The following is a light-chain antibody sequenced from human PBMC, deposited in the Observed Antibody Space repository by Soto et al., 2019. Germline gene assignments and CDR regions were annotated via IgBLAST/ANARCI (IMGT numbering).Light chain of an antibody. Sequence: DIQMTQSPSSLSAFVGDRVTITCRASQDIRIDLAWYQQKPGKAPLRLIYAASNLQSGVPSRFSGTGSGTEFTLTISSLQPEDFATYYCLQHNTYPRTFGQGTKLEI. CDR3: LQHNTYPRT. CDR2: AAS. J-gene: IGKJ2*01. CDR1: QDIRID. V-gene: IGKV1-17*01.